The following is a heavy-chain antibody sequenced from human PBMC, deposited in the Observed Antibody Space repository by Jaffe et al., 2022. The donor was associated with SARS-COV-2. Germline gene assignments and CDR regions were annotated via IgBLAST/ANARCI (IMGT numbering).Heavy chain of an antibody. CDR1: GFTFRNYA. CDR3: AQSTHCDITSRCFLYFDY. V-gene: IGHV3-23*04. J-gene: IGHJ4*01. D-gene: IGHD2-2*01. Sequence: EVQLVESGGDLVQPGGSLRLSCATSGFTFRNYAMNWVRQGPGKGLEWVSTIGGGGHDTYYADSVKGRFTISTDNSKNTLFLQMNSLRAEDTAVYYCAQSTHCDITSRCFLYFDYWGHGTLVTVSS. CDR2: IGGGGHDT.